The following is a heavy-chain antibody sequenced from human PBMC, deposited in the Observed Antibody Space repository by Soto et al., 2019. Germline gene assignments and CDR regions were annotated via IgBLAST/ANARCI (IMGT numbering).Heavy chain of an antibody. CDR3: AKDRGSGYYCSSTSCYNDY. Sequence: GGSLRLSCAASGFTFSSYGMHWVRQAPGKGLEWVAVISYDGSNKYYADSVKGRFTISRDNSKNTLYLQMNSLRAEDTAVYYCAKDRGSGYYCSSTSCYNDYWGQGTLVTVSS. V-gene: IGHV3-30*18. J-gene: IGHJ4*02. CDR1: GFTFSSYG. D-gene: IGHD2-2*02. CDR2: ISYDGSNK.